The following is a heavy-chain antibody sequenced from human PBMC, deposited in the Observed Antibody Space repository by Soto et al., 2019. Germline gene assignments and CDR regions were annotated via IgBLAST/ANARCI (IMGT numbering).Heavy chain of an antibody. V-gene: IGHV4-34*01. Sequence: LSLTCAVSGGSFSGYYWSWFRQPPGKGLEWIGKINHSGITNYNSSLMSRVTISLETSKNQFSLNLISVTAADTAVYYCARDLARSGYDFVRGPWGMDYYYYGMDVWGQGTTVTVS. CDR3: ARDLARSGYDFVRGPWGMDYYYYGMDV. J-gene: IGHJ6*02. CDR1: GGSFSGYY. D-gene: IGHD5-12*01. CDR2: INHSGIT.